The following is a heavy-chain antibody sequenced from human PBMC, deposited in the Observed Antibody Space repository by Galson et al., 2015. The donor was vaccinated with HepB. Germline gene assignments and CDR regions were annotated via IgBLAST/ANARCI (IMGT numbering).Heavy chain of an antibody. CDR3: ARVPGRGGYYRGPYYFDY. Sequence: SVTVSCKASGYTFTGYYMHWVRQAPGQGLEWMGWINPNSGGTNYAQKFQGRVTMTRDTSISTAYMELSRLRSDDTAVYYCARVPGRGGYYRGPYYFDYWGQGTLVTVSS. V-gene: IGHV1-2*02. J-gene: IGHJ4*02. CDR2: INPNSGGT. CDR1: GYTFTGYY. D-gene: IGHD3-22*01.